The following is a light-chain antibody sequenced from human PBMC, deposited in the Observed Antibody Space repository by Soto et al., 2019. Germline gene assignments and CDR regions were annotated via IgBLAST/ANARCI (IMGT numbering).Light chain of an antibody. CDR3: CSYAGSNYV. CDR1: SSDVGGYNY. CDR2: DVS. V-gene: IGLV2-11*01. Sequence: QSALTQPRSVSGSPGQSVTISCTGTSSDVGGYNYVSWYQQHPGKAPKLMIYDVSKRPSGVPDRFSGSKSGNTASLTISGLQAEDEADYYCCSYAGSNYVFGNRTELTVL. J-gene: IGLJ1*01.